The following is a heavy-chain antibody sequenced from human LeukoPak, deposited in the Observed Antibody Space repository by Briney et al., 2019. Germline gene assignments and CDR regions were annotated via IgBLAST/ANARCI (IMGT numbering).Heavy chain of an antibody. J-gene: IGHJ6*02. CDR3: ARGRSNYYGMDV. V-gene: IGHV4-59*01. Sequence: PSETLSLTCTVSGGSISSYYRSWIRRPPGKGLEWIGYIYYNGNTNYSPSLKSRVTMSVDTSKNLFSLKVSSVTAADTAVYYCARGRSNYYGMDVWGQGTTVTVSS. D-gene: IGHD1-26*01. CDR2: IYYNGNT. CDR1: GGSISSYY.